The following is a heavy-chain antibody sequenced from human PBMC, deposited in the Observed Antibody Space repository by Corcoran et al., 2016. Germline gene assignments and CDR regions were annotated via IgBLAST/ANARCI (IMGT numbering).Heavy chain of an antibody. V-gene: IGHV4-59*01. CDR2: IHSGGTT. CDR1: GGSINNYY. Sequence: QVQLQESGPGLMKPSETLSLTCTVSGGSINNYYWSWIRQPPGKGLEWIAYIHSGGTTKYNPSLNSRVTISVDTSKNQFFLELRSVTAADTAVYYCARHMPGPFDIWGQGTVVTVSS. D-gene: IGHD2-2*01. CDR3: ARHMPGPFDI. J-gene: IGHJ3*02.